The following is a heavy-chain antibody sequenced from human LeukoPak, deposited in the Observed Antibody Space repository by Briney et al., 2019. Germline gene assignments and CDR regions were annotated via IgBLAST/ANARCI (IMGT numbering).Heavy chain of an antibody. CDR1: GYTFTELS. CDR2: FDPEDGET. V-gene: IGHV1-24*01. CDR3: ATLSNWNDGDY. D-gene: IGHD1-20*01. Sequence: GASVKVSCKVSGYTFTELSMHWVRQAPGKGLEWMGGFDPEDGETIYAQRLQGRVTMTEDTSTDTAYMELSSLRPEDTAVYYCATLSNWNDGDYCGQGTLVTVSS. J-gene: IGHJ4*02.